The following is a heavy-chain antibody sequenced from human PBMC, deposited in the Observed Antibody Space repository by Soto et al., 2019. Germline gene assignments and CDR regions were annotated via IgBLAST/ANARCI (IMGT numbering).Heavy chain of an antibody. D-gene: IGHD2-21*01. J-gene: IGHJ6*02. CDR2: TFSGGNT. V-gene: IGHV3-53*02. CDR1: GFSISSNY. Sequence: ELQLVETGGGWIQTGGSLRLSCAASGFSISSNYIAWVRQPPGKGLEWVSTTFSGGNTEYAASVKGRFSISRDNYKNTLDLQMDNLRVEDTAVYYCARKPSSAIQGWAFGMDVWGQGTTVSVSS. CDR3: ARKPSSAIQGWAFGMDV.